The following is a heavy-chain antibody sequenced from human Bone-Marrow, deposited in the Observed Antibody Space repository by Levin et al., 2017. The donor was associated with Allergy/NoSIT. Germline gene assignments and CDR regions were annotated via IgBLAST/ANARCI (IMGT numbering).Heavy chain of an antibody. V-gene: IGHV3-30*04. CDR3: AREKQRLVLSDAFDI. Sequence: GGSLRLSCAASGFTFNTYAMHWVRQAPGNGLEWVGVISYDGSNQHYGDSVKGQFSISRDNSKNTLYLQMNSLTVEDTALYYCAREKQRLVLSDAFDIWGQGTMVSVSS. D-gene: IGHD6-19*01. CDR1: GFTFNTYA. J-gene: IGHJ3*02. CDR2: ISYDGSNQ.